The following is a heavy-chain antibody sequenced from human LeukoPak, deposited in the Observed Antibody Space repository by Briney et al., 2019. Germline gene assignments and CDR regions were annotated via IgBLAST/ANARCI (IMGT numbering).Heavy chain of an antibody. J-gene: IGHJ3*02. CDR3: AKGPNFWLTPIAFAI. D-gene: IGHD3-3*01. CDR1: GFTFTTYD. Sequence: PGGSLRLSCAASGFTFTTYDMSWVRQAPGKGLEWVSGTTGSGGSTYYADSVKGRFTISRDNSKNTLSLQMNSLRAEDTAVYYCAKGPNFWLTPIAFAIWGQGTMVTVSS. V-gene: IGHV3-23*01. CDR2: TTGSGGST.